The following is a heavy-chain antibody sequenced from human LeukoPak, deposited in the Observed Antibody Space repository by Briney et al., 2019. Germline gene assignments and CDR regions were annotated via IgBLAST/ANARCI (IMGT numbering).Heavy chain of an antibody. J-gene: IGHJ4*02. CDR2: ISGSGGST. CDR3: TRVLYSSGWYGDHY. CDR1: GFTLSSYA. D-gene: IGHD6-19*01. Sequence: GGSLRLSCAASGFTLSSYAITWVRQAPGKGLERVSAISGSGGSTYYADSVKGRFTISRDNSKNTLYLQMNSLRAEDTAVYYCTRVLYSSGWYGDHYWGQGTLVTVSS. V-gene: IGHV3-23*01.